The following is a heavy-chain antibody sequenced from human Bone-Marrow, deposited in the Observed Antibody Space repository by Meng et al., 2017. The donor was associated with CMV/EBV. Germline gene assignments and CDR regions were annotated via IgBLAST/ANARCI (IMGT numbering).Heavy chain of an antibody. CDR2: MNPNSGNT. J-gene: IGHJ4*02. D-gene: IGHD6-19*01. CDR1: GYTFTSYD. V-gene: IGHV1-8*01. CDR3: ARDTTSGWYKYFDY. Sequence: ASVKVSCKASGYTFTSYDINWVRQATGQGLEWMGWMNPNSGNTGYAQKFQGRVTMTRNTSISTAYMELRSLRSDDTAVYYCARDTTSGWYKYFDYWGQGTLVTVSS.